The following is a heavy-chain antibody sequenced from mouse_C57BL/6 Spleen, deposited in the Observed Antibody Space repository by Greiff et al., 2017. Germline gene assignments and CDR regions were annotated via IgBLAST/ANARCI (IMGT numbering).Heavy chain of an antibody. J-gene: IGHJ2*01. V-gene: IGHV1-26*01. Sequence: VQLKQSGPELVKPGASVKISCKASGYTFTDYYMNWVKQSHGKSLEWIGDINPNNGGTSYNQKFKGKATLTVDKSSSTAYMELRSLTSEDSAVYYCARIYYGSSYCFDYWGQGTTLTVSS. CDR3: ARIYYGSSYCFDY. D-gene: IGHD1-1*01. CDR1: GYTFTDYY. CDR2: INPNNGGT.